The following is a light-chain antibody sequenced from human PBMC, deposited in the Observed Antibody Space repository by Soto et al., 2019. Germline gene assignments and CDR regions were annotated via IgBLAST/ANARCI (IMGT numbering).Light chain of an antibody. V-gene: IGKV3-11*01. CDR1: QSVSSN. J-gene: IGKJ3*01. Sequence: EIVMTQSPATLSLSPGERATLSFMASQSVSSNLAWYHQKPGPAPRLLIYDASNRASGIPARFSGSGSGTDFTLTISSLEPEDFAVYYCQQYGSSPPFGPGTKVDIK. CDR2: DAS. CDR3: QQYGSSPP.